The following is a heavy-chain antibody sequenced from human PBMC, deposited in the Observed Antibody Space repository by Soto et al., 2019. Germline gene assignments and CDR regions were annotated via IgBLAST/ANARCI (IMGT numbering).Heavy chain of an antibody. V-gene: IGHV1-3*04. Sequence: QVQLVQSGAEMKKPGASVKVSCKASGYTFKNYFIHWVRQAPGQSLEWMGWINTDNDDTEYSEKFQGRVAITTDTSASTAYMDLSSLTSEDTAVYYCARDWGSRGAVDYWGQGTLVIVSS. D-gene: IGHD2-15*01. CDR1: GYTFKNYF. CDR2: INTDNDDT. CDR3: ARDWGSRGAVDY. J-gene: IGHJ4*02.